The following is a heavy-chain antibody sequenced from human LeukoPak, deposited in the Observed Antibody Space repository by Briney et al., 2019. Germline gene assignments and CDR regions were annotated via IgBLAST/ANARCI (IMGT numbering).Heavy chain of an antibody. Sequence: SETLSLTCTVSGGSISSSSYYWGWIRQPPGKGLEWIGSIYYSGSTYYNPSLKSRVTISVDTSKNQFSLKLSSVTAADTAVYYCARRYGRDLMTTVTTPYFDYWGQGTLATVSS. D-gene: IGHD4-17*01. J-gene: IGHJ4*02. CDR1: GGSISSSSYY. V-gene: IGHV4-39*01. CDR2: IYYSGST. CDR3: ARRYGRDLMTTVTTPYFDY.